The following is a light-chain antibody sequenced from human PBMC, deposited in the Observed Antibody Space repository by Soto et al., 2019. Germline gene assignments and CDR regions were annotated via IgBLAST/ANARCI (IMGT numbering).Light chain of an antibody. V-gene: IGKV3-20*01. Sequence: EIVLTQSPGTLSLSPGERATLSCRASQSLSSNYLAWYQQRPGQSPRLLVYGASSRATGIPDRFSGSGFGTDFALTNSRLEPEDSAVYYCHQYDNAPFTFGPGTRVGIK. CDR3: HQYDNAPFT. CDR1: QSLSSNY. CDR2: GAS. J-gene: IGKJ3*01.